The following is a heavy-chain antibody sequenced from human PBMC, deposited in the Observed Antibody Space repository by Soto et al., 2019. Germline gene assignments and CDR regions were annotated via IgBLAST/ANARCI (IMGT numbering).Heavy chain of an antibody. J-gene: IGHJ4*01. Sequence: EVQLVESGGGLIQPGRSLRLSCAAFGFTFSDHYMDWVRQAPGKGLEWVCRIRNKRNSYTTEYAASVKGRFTISRDDSQNSLFLQMNSLKTEDTAVYYCSRAGILTTPYYLDYGGQGTLVTVSS. CDR3: SRAGILTTPYYLDY. CDR2: IRNKRNSYTT. CDR1: GFTFSDHY. V-gene: IGHV3-72*01. D-gene: IGHD4-4*01.